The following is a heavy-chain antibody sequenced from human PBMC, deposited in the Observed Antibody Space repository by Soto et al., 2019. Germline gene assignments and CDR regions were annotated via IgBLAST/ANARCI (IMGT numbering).Heavy chain of an antibody. J-gene: IGHJ5*02. Sequence: SETLSLTCAVSGGPFTAYSWTWIRQPPGKGLEWIGDINHSGGATYNPSLWGRVTLSLDTSTNQFSLKLRSVTATDTAVYYCARQPTTGDTDLWFDPWGQGTLVTVSS. V-gene: IGHV4-34*01. CDR2: INHSGGA. CDR3: ARQPTTGDTDLWFDP. D-gene: IGHD2-21*01. CDR1: GGPFTAYS.